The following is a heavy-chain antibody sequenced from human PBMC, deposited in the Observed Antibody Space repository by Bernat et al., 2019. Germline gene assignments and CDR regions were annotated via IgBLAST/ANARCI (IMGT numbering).Heavy chain of an antibody. Sequence: VQLVESGGGLVQPGGSLRLSCAASGFTFSSYDMHWVRQAPGKGLEWVAVISYDGSNKYYADSVKGRFTISRDNSKNTLYLQMNSLRAEDTAVYYCAKVYGSGDRYYYGMDVWGQGTTVTVSS. D-gene: IGHD3-10*01. CDR1: GFTFSSYD. CDR3: AKVYGSGDRYYYGMDV. CDR2: ISYDGSNK. J-gene: IGHJ6*02. V-gene: IGHV3-30*18.